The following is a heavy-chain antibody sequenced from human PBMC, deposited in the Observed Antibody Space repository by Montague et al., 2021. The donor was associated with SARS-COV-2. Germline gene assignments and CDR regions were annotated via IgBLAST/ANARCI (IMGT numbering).Heavy chain of an antibody. CDR1: GGSFSGYY. V-gene: IGHV4-34*01. J-gene: IGHJ4*02. CDR3: ARVRQWLVPFDY. D-gene: IGHD6-19*01. CDR2: INHSGST. Sequence: SETLSLTCAVYGGSFSGYYWNWIRQPPGKGLEWTGEINHSGSTYYNPSLKSRVTISVDTSKNQVSLKLNSVTAADTAVYYCARVRQWLVPFDYWGQGTLVTVSS.